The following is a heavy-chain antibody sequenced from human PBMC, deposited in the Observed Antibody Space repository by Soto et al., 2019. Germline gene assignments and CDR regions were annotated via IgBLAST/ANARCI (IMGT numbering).Heavy chain of an antibody. CDR2: IKSKTDGGTT. Sequence: EVQLVESGGGLVKPGGSLRLSCAASGFTFSNAWMNWVRQAPGKGLEWVGRIKSKTDGGTTGYAAPVKGRFTISRDDSKNTLYLQMNSLKTEDTAVYYCTTDEVPSGVAGSQHFDYWGQGTLVTVSS. D-gene: IGHD2-15*01. V-gene: IGHV3-15*07. CDR1: GFTFSNAW. J-gene: IGHJ4*02. CDR3: TTDEVPSGVAGSQHFDY.